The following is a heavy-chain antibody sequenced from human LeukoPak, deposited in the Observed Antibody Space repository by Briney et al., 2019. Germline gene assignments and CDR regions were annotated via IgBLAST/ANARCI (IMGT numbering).Heavy chain of an antibody. D-gene: IGHD3-3*01. CDR1: GYTFTSYG. CDR3: ARHGGITIFGEAQPGGAFDI. J-gene: IGHJ3*02. V-gene: IGHV1-18*01. CDR2: ISAYNGNT. Sequence: GASVKVSCKASGYTFTSYGISWVRQAPGQGLEWMGWISAYNGNTNYAQKLQGRVTITTDESTTTAYMELSTLRSEDTAVYYCARHGGITIFGEAQPGGAFDIWGQGTVVTVSS.